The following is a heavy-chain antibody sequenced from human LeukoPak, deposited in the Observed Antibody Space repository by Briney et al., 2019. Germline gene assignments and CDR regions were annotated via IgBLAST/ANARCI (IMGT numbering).Heavy chain of an antibody. Sequence: PGGSLRLSCAVSGFTFSSYAMHWVRQAPGKGLEWVAVMSYDGSNKYYADSAKGRFTISRDNSKNTLYLQMNSLRAEDTAVYYCARDSAPVSHYMDVWGKGTTVTVSS. CDR1: GFTFSSYA. D-gene: IGHD2-8*01. V-gene: IGHV3-30*01. J-gene: IGHJ6*03. CDR2: MSYDGSNK. CDR3: ARDSAPVSHYMDV.